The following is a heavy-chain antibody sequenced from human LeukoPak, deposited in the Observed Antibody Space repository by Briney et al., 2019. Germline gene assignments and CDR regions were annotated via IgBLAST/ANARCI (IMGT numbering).Heavy chain of an antibody. V-gene: IGHV1-18*04. J-gene: IGHJ4*02. CDR2: ISAYNGNT. CDR1: GYTFTSYG. Sequence: ASVKVSCKASGYTFTSYGISWVRQAPGQGLEWMGWISAYNGNTNYAQKLQGRVTMTTDTSTSTAYMELRSLRSDDTAAYYCARDRDMITFGGVIADYWGQGTLVTVSS. D-gene: IGHD3-16*02. CDR3: ARDRDMITFGGVIADY.